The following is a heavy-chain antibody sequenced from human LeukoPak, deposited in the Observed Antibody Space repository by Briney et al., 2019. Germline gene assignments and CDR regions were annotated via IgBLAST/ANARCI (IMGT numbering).Heavy chain of an antibody. CDR3: ARFSGYYGSGSYYYYYYYMDV. CDR1: GYTFTNYG. J-gene: IGHJ6*03. Sequence: ASVKVSCKASGYTFTNYGISWVRQAPGQGLEWMGWISAYNGNANYAQKLQGRVTMTTDTSTSTAYMELRSLRSDDTAVYYCARFSGYYGSGSYYYYYYYMDVWGKGTTVTISS. D-gene: IGHD3-10*01. V-gene: IGHV1-18*01. CDR2: ISAYNGNA.